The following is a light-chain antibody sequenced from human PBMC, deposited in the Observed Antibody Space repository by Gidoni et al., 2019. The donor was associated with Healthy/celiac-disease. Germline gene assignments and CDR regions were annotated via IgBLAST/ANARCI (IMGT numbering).Light chain of an antibody. CDR3: QQYGSSPWT. V-gene: IGKV3-20*01. J-gene: IGKJ1*01. Sequence: EIVLPHSPGTLAWSPGERATLSCRASQSVSSSYLARYQQIPGQSPRLLIYRASSRATGIPDRFSGSGSGTDFTLTISRLEPEDFAVYYCQQYGSSPWTFGQGTKVEIK. CDR2: RAS. CDR1: QSVSSSY.